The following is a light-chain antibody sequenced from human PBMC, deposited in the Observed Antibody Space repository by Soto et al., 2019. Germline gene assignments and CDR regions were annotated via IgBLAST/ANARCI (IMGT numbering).Light chain of an antibody. V-gene: IGLV2-11*01. CDR3: CSYVGSYTYV. CDR2: DVS. Sequence: QSVLTQPRSVSGSPGQSVTSSCTGTSSDVGAYNYVSWYQQHPGKAPKLMIYDVSKRPSGVPDRFSGSKSGNTASLTISGLQAEDEADYYCCSYVGSYTYVFGTGTKVTVL. J-gene: IGLJ1*01. CDR1: SSDVGAYNY.